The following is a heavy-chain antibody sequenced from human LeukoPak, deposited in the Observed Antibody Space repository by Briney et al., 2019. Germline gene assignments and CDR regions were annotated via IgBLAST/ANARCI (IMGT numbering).Heavy chain of an antibody. CDR3: ARRTRDDYYDSSGYTRDY. Sequence: SETLSLTCTVSGGSISSSSYYWGWIRQPPGKGLEWIGSIYYSGSTYYNPSLKSRVTISVDTSKDQFSLKLSSVTAADTAVYYCARRTRDDYYDSSGYTRDYWGQGTLVTVSS. D-gene: IGHD3-22*01. CDR1: GGSISSSSYY. CDR2: IYYSGST. V-gene: IGHV4-39*01. J-gene: IGHJ4*02.